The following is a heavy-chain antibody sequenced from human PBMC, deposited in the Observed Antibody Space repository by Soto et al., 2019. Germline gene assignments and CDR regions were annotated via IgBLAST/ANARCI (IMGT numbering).Heavy chain of an antibody. Sequence: QVQLQQWGAGLLKPSETLSLTCAVYGGSFSGYYWSWIRQPPGKGLEWIGEINHSGSTNYNPSLKSRVTISVDTSKNQFSLKLSSVTAADTAVYYCARGHRTSAGMDVLGQGTTVTVSS. J-gene: IGHJ6*02. CDR1: GGSFSGYY. CDR2: INHSGST. V-gene: IGHV4-34*01. CDR3: ARGHRTSAGMDV.